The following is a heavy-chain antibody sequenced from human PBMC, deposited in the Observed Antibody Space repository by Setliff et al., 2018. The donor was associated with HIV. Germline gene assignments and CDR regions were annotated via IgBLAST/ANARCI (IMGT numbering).Heavy chain of an antibody. V-gene: IGHV4-4*07. CDR1: GGSISSYY. Sequence: SETLSLTCTVSGGSISSYYWSWIRQPAGKGLEWIGRIYTSGSTNYNPSLKSRVTMSLDTSKNQFSLKLNSVTALDTAVYYCARRSPGGGYYMDVWGKGTTVTVSS. CDR3: ARRSPGGGYYMDV. D-gene: IGHD3-16*01. CDR2: IYTSGST. J-gene: IGHJ6*03.